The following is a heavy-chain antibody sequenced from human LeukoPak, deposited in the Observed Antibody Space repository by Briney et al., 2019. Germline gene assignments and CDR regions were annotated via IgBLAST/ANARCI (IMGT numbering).Heavy chain of an antibody. Sequence: GGSLRLSCEASAFTFSRYSMNWVRQAPGKGLEWVSSISGGSSYIYYADSLKGRFTISRDNAKNSLYLQMNSLRAEDTAVFYCAIAPPGLGWTALYFDYWGQGTLVTVSS. CDR1: AFTFSRYS. D-gene: IGHD2-15*01. V-gene: IGHV3-21*01. CDR2: ISGGSSYI. CDR3: AIAPPGLGWTALYFDY. J-gene: IGHJ4*02.